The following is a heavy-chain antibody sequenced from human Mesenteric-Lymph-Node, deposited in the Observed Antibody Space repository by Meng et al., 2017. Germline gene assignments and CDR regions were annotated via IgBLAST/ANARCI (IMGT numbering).Heavy chain of an antibody. CDR1: GYTFTSYA. V-gene: IGHV7-4-1*02. CDR2: INTNTGNP. J-gene: IGHJ4*02. CDR3: ARAIRSSRLAELRYFDWLLNY. Sequence: ASVKVSCKASGYTFTSYAMNWVRQAPGQGLEWMGWINTNTGNPTYAQGFTGRFVFSLDTSVSTAYLQISSLKAEDTAVYYCARAIRSSRLAELRYFDWLLNYWGQGTLVTVSS. D-gene: IGHD3-9*01.